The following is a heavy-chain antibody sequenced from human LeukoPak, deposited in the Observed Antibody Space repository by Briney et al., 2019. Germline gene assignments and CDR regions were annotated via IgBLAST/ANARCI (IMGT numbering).Heavy chain of an antibody. CDR3: AKDLRAVAGRGPFDY. V-gene: IGHV3-23*01. J-gene: IGHJ4*02. Sequence: GGSLRLSCAASGFIFSNYAMSWVRQAPGKGPEWVSAVNGRGDTTYYADSVKGRFTISRDNSKNTMYLEMNSLRAEDTAVYYCAKDLRAVAGRGPFDYWGQGTLVTVSS. CDR2: VNGRGDTT. D-gene: IGHD6-19*01. CDR1: GFIFSNYA.